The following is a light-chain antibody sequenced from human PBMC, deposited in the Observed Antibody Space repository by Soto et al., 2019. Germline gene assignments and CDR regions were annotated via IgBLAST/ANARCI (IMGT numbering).Light chain of an antibody. CDR3: KSYAGSNTYV. CDR2: EVV. Sequence: QSALTQPPSASGSPGQSVTISCTGTKNDIGVYDFVSWCQHHPGKAPRLIIYEVVQRPSGVPDRFSGSKSGNTASLTVSGLQAADEADYFCKSYAGSNTYVFGSGTKVT. CDR1: KNDIGVYDF. V-gene: IGLV2-8*01. J-gene: IGLJ1*01.